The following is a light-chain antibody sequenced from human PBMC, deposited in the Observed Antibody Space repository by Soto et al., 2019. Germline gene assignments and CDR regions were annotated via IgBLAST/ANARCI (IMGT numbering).Light chain of an antibody. CDR2: GAS. CDR3: QHYGSSRLYT. Sequence: EIVLTQSPGTLSVSPGERATLSCRASQSVSSTYLAWYQQKPGQAPRLLIHGASSRATGIPERFSGSGSGTDFTLTISRLEPEDFAVYYCQHYGSSRLYTFGQGTKLEIK. V-gene: IGKV3-20*01. J-gene: IGKJ2*01. CDR1: QSVSSTY.